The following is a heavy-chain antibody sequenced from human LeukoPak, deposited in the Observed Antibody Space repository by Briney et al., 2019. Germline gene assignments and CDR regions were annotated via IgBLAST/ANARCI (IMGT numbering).Heavy chain of an antibody. CDR2: IYHSGST. D-gene: IGHD2-15*01. J-gene: IGHJ4*02. Sequence: SETLSLTCSVSTDSTNTYCWSWIRQSPGKGLEWIGHIYHSGSTDYKPSFKNRVTISIDMSRKEFSLKLASVTVADTAMYYCVRLRWELLAPYFDHWGQGAFVIVSS. CDR1: TDSTNTYC. V-gene: IGHV4-59*01. CDR3: VRLRWELLAPYFDH.